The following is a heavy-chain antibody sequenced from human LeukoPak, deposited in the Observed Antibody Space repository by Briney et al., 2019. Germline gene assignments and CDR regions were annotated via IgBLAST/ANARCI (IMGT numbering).Heavy chain of an antibody. D-gene: IGHD3-16*01. CDR2: IYYNGVT. CDR3: ARLHALRAEEFDP. V-gene: IGHV4-59*01. Sequence: SETLSLTCTVSGGSINNYYWSWIRQPPGRGLEWLGYIYYNGVTNYNPSLKSRLTISVDTFKNQFSLKLTSVTAADTAIYYCARLHALRAEEFDPWGQGTLVTVSS. J-gene: IGHJ5*02. CDR1: GGSINNYY.